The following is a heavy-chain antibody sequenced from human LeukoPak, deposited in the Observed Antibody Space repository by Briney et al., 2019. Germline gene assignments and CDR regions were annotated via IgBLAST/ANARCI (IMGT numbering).Heavy chain of an antibody. CDR3: ARVTTVTRSPWSWGPKKIGQEVNWFDP. J-gene: IGHJ5*02. Sequence: ASVKVSCRASGHTLKNYGVAWARQAPGQGLEWMGWNSAYNGDTKYAQSLQGRVSMTTDTSTSTAYMELRSLRLDDTAVYYCARVTTVTRSPWSWGPKKIGQEVNWFDPWGQGTLVIVSS. V-gene: IGHV1-18*01. D-gene: IGHD4-17*01. CDR2: NSAYNGDT. CDR1: GHTLKNYG.